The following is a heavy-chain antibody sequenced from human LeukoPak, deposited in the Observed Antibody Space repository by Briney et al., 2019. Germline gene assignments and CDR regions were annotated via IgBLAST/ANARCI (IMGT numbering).Heavy chain of an antibody. CDR1: GFTFSSYA. CDR2: ISYDGSNK. Sequence: GGSLRLSCAASGFTFSSYAMHWVRQAPGKGLEWVAVISYDGSNKYYADSVKGRFTISRDNSKNTLYLQMNSLRAEDTAAYYCARGWYGMDVWGQGTTVTVSS. V-gene: IGHV3-30*04. J-gene: IGHJ6*02. CDR3: ARGWYGMDV. D-gene: IGHD2-15*01.